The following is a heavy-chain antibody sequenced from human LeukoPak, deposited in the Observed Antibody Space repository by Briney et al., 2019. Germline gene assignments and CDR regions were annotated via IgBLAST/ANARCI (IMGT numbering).Heavy chain of an antibody. J-gene: IGHJ6*02. CDR2: IYYSGST. D-gene: IGHD2/OR15-2a*01. CDR3: ATLLGVGYYYYYYGMDV. CDR1: GGSISSSSYY. V-gene: IGHV4-39*01. Sequence: SETLSLTCTVSGGSISSSSYYWGWIRQPPGKGLEWIGSIYYSGSTYYNPSLKSRVTISVDTSKNQFSLKLSSVTAADTAVHYCATLLGVGYYYYYYGMDVWGQGTTVTVSS.